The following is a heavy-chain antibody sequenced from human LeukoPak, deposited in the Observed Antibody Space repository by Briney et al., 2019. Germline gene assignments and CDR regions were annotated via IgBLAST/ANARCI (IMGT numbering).Heavy chain of an antibody. D-gene: IGHD1-26*01. CDR1: GYTFTSYG. Sequence: ASVKVSCKASGYTFTSYGISWVRQAPGQGLEWMGWISAYNGNTNYAQKLQGRVTMTTDASTSTAYMELRSLRSDDTAVYYCARDWELPGPFDIWGQGTMVTVSS. J-gene: IGHJ3*02. V-gene: IGHV1-18*01. CDR3: ARDWELPGPFDI. CDR2: ISAYNGNT.